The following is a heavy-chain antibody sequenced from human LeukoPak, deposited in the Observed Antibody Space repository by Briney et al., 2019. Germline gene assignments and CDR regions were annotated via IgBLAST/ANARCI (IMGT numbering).Heavy chain of an antibody. CDR1: GVSISKYY. CDR3: ARLHLPAHEGAFDI. V-gene: IGHV4-4*07. D-gene: IGHD1-14*01. CDR2: IHTSGTT. J-gene: IGHJ3*02. Sequence: SETLSLTCTVPGVSISKYYWSWIRQPADKGLEWIGRIHTSGTTHYNPSLKSRVTLSVDTSTNQFSLRLTSVTATDTAVYYCARLHLPAHEGAFDIWGRGTMVTVSS.